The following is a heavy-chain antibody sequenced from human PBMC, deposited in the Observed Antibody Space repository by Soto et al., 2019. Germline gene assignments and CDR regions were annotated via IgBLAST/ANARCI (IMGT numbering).Heavy chain of an antibody. V-gene: IGHV1-69*13. CDR1: GGTFSSYA. Sequence: SVKVSCKASGGTFSSYAISWVRQAPGQGLEWMGGIIPIFGTANHAQKFQGRVTITADESTSTAYMELSSLRSEDTAVYYCAKSIAAAGTYYYGMDVWGQGTTVTVSS. J-gene: IGHJ6*02. CDR3: AKSIAAAGTYYYGMDV. CDR2: IIPIFGTA. D-gene: IGHD6-13*01.